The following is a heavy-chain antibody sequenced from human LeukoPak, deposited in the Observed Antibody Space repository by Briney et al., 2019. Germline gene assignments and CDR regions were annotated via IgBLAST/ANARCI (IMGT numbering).Heavy chain of an antibody. J-gene: IGHJ4*02. CDR2: ISGSGGGT. Sequence: GGSLRLSCAASGFTFSSYGMSWVRQAPGKGLEWVSAISGSGGGTYYADSVKGRFTISRDNSKNTLYLQMNSLRAEDTAVYYCAKSSMITFGGVIVQFDYWGQGTLVTVSS. V-gene: IGHV3-23*01. CDR1: GFTFSSYG. CDR3: AKSSMITFGGVIVQFDY. D-gene: IGHD3-16*02.